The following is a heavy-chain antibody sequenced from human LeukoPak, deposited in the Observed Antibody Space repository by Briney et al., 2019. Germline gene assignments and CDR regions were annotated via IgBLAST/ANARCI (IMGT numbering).Heavy chain of an antibody. CDR1: GGSISSSSYY. CDR2: IYYSGGT. V-gene: IGHV4-61*05. D-gene: IGHD6-19*01. CDR3: ARTQIAVAGTGFDY. J-gene: IGHJ4*02. Sequence: PSETLSLTCTVSGGSISSSSYYWGWIRQPPGKGLEWIGYIYYSGGTNYNPSLKSRVTISVDTSKNQFSLKLSSVTAADTAVYYCARTQIAVAGTGFDYWGQGTLVTVSS.